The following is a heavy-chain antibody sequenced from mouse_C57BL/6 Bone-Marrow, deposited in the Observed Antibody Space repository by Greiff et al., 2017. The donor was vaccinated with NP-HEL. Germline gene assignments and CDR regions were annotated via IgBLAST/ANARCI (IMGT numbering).Heavy chain of an antibody. Sequence: QVQLQQPGAELVMPGASVKLSCKASGYTFTSYWMHWVKQRPGQGLEWIGEIDPSDSYTNYNQKFKGKSTLTVDKSSSTAYMQLSRLTSEDSAVYVCAREGDDYDAHYVDYWGQGTTHPVSS. CDR2: IDPSDSYT. J-gene: IGHJ2*01. D-gene: IGHD2-4*01. CDR3: AREGDDYDAHYVDY. CDR1: GYTFTSYW. V-gene: IGHV1-69*01.